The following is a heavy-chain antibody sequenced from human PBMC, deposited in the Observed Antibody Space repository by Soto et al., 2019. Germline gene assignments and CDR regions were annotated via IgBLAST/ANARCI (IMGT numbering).Heavy chain of an antibody. D-gene: IGHD2-2*01. CDR3: ARSHIVPRLFMYPYDY. CDR1: GGSISSGGYY. Sequence: SETLSLTCTVSGGSISSGGYYWSWIRQHPGKGLEWIGYIYYSGSTYYNQSLKSRVTISVDTSKNQFSLKLSSVTAADTAVYYCARSHIVPRLFMYPYDYWGQGSRVTVS. CDR2: IYYSGST. J-gene: IGHJ4*02. V-gene: IGHV4-31*03.